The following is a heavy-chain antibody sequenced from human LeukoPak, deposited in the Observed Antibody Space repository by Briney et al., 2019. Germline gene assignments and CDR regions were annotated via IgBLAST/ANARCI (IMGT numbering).Heavy chain of an antibody. D-gene: IGHD3-3*01. CDR1: GVSISSGDYF. J-gene: IGHJ4*02. CDR3: TRAYWIGFHFDS. CDR2: IYYSGTT. Sequence: SETLSLTCSVSGVSISSGDYFWTWIRQPPGKGLEYIGYIYYSGTTYYNPSLKSRITMSVDMSANQFSLRLTSVSAADTAVYYCTRAYWIGFHFDSWGQGILVSVSS. V-gene: IGHV4-30-4*01.